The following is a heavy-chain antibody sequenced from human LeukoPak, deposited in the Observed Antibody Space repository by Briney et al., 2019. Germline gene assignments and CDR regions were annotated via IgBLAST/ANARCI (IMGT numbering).Heavy chain of an antibody. CDR1: GGTFNNYA. CDR3: ASLKNYYDSSGYLVTDAFDI. CDR2: ISGYNGNT. V-gene: IGHV1-18*01. J-gene: IGHJ3*02. Sequence: ASVKVSCKASGGTFNNYAINWVRQAPGQGLEWMGWISGYNGNTNYAQKLQGRVTMTTDTSTSTAYMELRSLKSDDTAVYYCASLKNYYDSSGYLVTDAFDIWGQGTMVTVSS. D-gene: IGHD3-22*01.